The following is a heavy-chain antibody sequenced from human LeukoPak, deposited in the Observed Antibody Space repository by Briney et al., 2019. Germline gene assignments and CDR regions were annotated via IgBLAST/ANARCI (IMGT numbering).Heavy chain of an antibody. CDR1: GGSFSGYY. CDR3: ARGRVTLDY. CDR2: INHSGST. Sequence: PSETLSLTCAVYGGSFSGYYWSWIRQPLGKGLEWIGEINHSGSTNYNPSLKSRVTISVDTSKNQFSLKLSSVTAADAAVYYCARGRVTLDYWGQGTLVTVSS. D-gene: IGHD4-23*01. J-gene: IGHJ4*02. V-gene: IGHV4-34*01.